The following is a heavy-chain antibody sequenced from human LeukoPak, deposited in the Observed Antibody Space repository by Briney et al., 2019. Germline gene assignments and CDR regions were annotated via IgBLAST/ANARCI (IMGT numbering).Heavy chain of an antibody. Sequence: ASVKVSCKASGFTFTSSAMQWVRQARGQRLEWIGWIVVGSGNTNYAQKFQERVTITRDMSTSTAYMELSSLRSEDTAVYYCAADPNFWSGYYEETQFDPWGQGTLVTVSS. CDR1: GFTFTSSA. CDR2: IVVGSGNT. J-gene: IGHJ5*02. V-gene: IGHV1-58*02. CDR3: AADPNFWSGYYEETQFDP. D-gene: IGHD3-3*01.